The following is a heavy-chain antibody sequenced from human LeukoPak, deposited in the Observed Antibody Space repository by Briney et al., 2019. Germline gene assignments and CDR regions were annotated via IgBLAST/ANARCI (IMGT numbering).Heavy chain of an antibody. D-gene: IGHD3-10*01. CDR3: ARDRVAVVRGVSAFDY. V-gene: IGHV3-23*01. J-gene: IGHJ4*02. CDR1: GFTFSSYG. Sequence: PGGSLRLSCEASGFTFSSYGMAWVRQAPGKGLEWVSLISRSADQTYYADSGKGRFTISRDNSKNTLFLQMNSLRAEDTAVYYCARDRVAVVRGVSAFDYWGQGTLVTVSS. CDR2: ISRSADQT.